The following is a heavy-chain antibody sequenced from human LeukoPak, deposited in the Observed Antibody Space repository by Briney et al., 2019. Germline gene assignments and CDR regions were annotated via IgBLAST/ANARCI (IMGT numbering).Heavy chain of an antibody. J-gene: IGHJ4*02. CDR1: GYTFTAYY. D-gene: IGHD6-19*01. V-gene: IGHV1-2*02. CDR3: AREAVADDY. Sequence: ASVKVSCKASGYTFTAYYMHWVRQAPGQGFEWMGWINPNTGDRNYAQKFQGRVTMTRDTSISTAYMELSRLRSDDTAVYYCAREAVADDYWGQGTLVTVSS. CDR2: INPNTGDR.